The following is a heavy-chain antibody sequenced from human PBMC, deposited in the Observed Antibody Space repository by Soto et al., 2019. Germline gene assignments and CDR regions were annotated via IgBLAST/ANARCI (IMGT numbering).Heavy chain of an antibody. V-gene: IGHV1-2*02. CDR2: VDPNNGDT. D-gene: IGHD6-13*01. J-gene: IGHJ6*02. CDR1: RYTFTAYY. CDR3: ARRPMWHQLVQDYGMNV. Sequence: QVQVVQSGAEVKKPGASLKVSCRASRYTFTAYYIHWVRQAPGQGLEWMGWVDPNNGDTHYTQKFQGRVTMTRDTSINTAYMELSRLTSDDTAVYYCARRPMWHQLVQDYGMNVWGQGTTVTVSS.